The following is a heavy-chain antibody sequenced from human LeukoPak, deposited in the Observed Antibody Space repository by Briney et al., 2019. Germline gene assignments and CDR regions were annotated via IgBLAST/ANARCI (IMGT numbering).Heavy chain of an antibody. CDR2: IYYSGST. J-gene: IGHJ4*02. CDR1: GGSISSSSHY. V-gene: IGHV4-39*01. D-gene: IGHD2-15*01. CDR3: ARWWLVAATRVFDY. Sequence: SETLSLTCTVSGGSISSSSHYWGWIRQPPGKGLEWIGSIYYSGSTYYNPSLKSRVTISVDTSKNQFSLKLSSVTAADTAVYYCARWWLVAATRVFDYWGQGTLVTVSS.